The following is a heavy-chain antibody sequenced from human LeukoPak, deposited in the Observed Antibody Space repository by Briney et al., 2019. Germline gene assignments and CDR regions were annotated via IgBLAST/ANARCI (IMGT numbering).Heavy chain of an antibody. J-gene: IGHJ5*02. CDR3: ARGKEDSNRNRFDP. Sequence: PSETLSLTCTVSGGSISSYYWNWIRQPAGKGLEWIGRIYTSGSTSGSTNYNPSLRSRVTMSVDTSKNQFSLKLSSVTAADTAVYYCARGKEDSNRNRFDPWGQGTLVTVSS. V-gene: IGHV4-4*07. D-gene: IGHD4-11*01. CDR1: GGSISSYY. CDR2: IYTSGSTSGST.